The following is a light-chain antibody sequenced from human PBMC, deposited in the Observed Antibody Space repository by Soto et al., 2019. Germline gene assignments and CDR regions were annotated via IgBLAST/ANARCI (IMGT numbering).Light chain of an antibody. Sequence: DIQMTQSPSTLSASVGDRVTITCRASQSVSGWLAWYQQRPGKAPNLLVSKASSLESGVPSRFSGSESGTEFTLTISSLQPDDFATYYCQHYDTYPLTFGGGTKVEIK. CDR3: QHYDTYPLT. J-gene: IGKJ4*01. CDR2: KAS. V-gene: IGKV1-5*03. CDR1: QSVSGW.